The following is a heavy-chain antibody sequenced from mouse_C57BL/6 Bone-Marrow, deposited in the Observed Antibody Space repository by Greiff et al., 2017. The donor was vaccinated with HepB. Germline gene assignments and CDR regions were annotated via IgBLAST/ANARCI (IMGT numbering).Heavy chain of an antibody. V-gene: IGHV1-72*01. D-gene: IGHD1-1*01. CDR2: IDPNSGGK. Sequence: VQLQQPGAELVKPGASVKLSCKASGYTFTSYWMHWVKQRPGRGLEWIGRIDPNSGGKKYNEKFRSKATLTVDKPSSTAYMKLSSLTSEDSAVYYCARPFTTVVATDWYFDVWGTGTTGTVAS. CDR1: GYTFTSYW. J-gene: IGHJ1*03. CDR3: ARPFTTVVATDWYFDV.